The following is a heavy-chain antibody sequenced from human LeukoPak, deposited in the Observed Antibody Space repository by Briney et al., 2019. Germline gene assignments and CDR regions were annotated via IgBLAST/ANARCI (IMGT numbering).Heavy chain of an antibody. Sequence: GGSLRLSCAASGFTFSNYAINWVRQAPGKGLEWFSSISTTGTYTDYADSVKGRFTISRDNTKNSVFLQMNGLKAEDTAVYYCARVQTSSGASHYYFDYWGQGSLVTVSS. CDR3: ARVQTSSGASHYYFDY. D-gene: IGHD2-15*01. CDR1: GFTFSNYA. V-gene: IGHV3-21*01. J-gene: IGHJ4*02. CDR2: ISTTGTYT.